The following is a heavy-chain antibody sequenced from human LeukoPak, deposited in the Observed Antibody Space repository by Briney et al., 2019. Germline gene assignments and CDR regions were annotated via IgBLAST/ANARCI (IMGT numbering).Heavy chain of an antibody. CDR2: IIPILGIA. Sequence: SVKVSCKASGGTFSSYAISWVRQAPGQGLEWMGRIIPILGIANYAQKFQGRVTITADKSTSTAYMELSSLRSEDTAVYYCARGREQQLVPFDYWGQGTLVTVSS. D-gene: IGHD6-13*01. CDR1: GGTFSSYA. J-gene: IGHJ4*02. CDR3: ARGREQQLVPFDY. V-gene: IGHV1-69*04.